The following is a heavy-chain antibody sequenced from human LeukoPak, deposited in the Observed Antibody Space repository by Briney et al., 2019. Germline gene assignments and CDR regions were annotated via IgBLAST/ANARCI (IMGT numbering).Heavy chain of an antibody. J-gene: IGHJ6*04. Sequence: ESLKISCKGSGYSFTSYWISWVRQMPGKGLEWMGRIDPSDSYTNYSPSFQGHVTISADKSISTAYLQWSSLKASDTAMYYCARHEGYCSSTSCYEVYYYYGMDVWGKGTTVTVSS. V-gene: IGHV5-10-1*01. D-gene: IGHD2-2*01. CDR1: GYSFTSYW. CDR2: IDPSDSYT. CDR3: ARHEGYCSSTSCYEVYYYYGMDV.